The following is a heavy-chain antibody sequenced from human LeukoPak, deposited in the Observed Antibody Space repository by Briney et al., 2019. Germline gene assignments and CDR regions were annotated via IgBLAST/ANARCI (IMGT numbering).Heavy chain of an antibody. J-gene: IGHJ4*02. CDR3: TKAPGEQYHVPTD. CDR2: IRGSDDIT. CDR1: GFTFSSHA. D-gene: IGHD2-2*01. Sequence: GGSLRLSCAASGFTFSSHAMSWVRQAPGKGLEWVSTIRGSDDITYYADSVKGRFTISRDNSKNTLYLQMNSLRADDTAVYYCTKAPGEQYHVPTDWGQGTLVTVSS. V-gene: IGHV3-23*01.